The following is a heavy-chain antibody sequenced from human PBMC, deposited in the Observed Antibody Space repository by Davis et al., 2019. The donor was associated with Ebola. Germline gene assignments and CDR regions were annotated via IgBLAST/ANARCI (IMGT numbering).Heavy chain of an antibody. J-gene: IGHJ4*02. CDR3: ARGGSYYQHGADY. D-gene: IGHD1-26*01. Sequence: GESLKISCKGSGYSFTNYYIPWVRQMPGKGLEWIGRIHPSDSYSKYSPSFEGHVTMSVDKSINTAYLEWSSLRSEDTAVYYCARGGSYYQHGADYWGQGTLVTVSS. CDR2: IHPSDSYS. CDR1: GYSFTNYY. V-gene: IGHV5-10-1*01.